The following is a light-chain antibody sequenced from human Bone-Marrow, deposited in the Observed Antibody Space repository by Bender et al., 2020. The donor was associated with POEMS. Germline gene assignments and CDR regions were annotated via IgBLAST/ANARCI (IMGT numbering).Light chain of an antibody. V-gene: IGLV1-51*01. CDR3: QAWDTRTEVV. J-gene: IGLJ2*01. CDR1: ASTIGRNS. CDR2: GNS. Sequence: QSVLTQPPSVSAAPGHHVTISCSGTASTIGRNSVSWYQQLPGTAPKLLIYGNSKRPSGIPERFTGSKSGNTVTLTISGTQAMDEADYYCQAWDTRTEVVFGGGTKLTVL.